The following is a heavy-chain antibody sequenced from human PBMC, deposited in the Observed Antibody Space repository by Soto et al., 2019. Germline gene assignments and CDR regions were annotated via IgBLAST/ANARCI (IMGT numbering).Heavy chain of an antibody. CDR2: VNPSGGHT. J-gene: IGHJ4*02. V-gene: IGHV1-46*01. Sequence: QVQLMQSGAEVKKPGASVKVSCKASGDTFTDYYIHWVRQAPGQGLEWMGTVNPSGGHTTYAQHFLGRSTXPXXXSXXTRYMELTSLTSDDTAIYYCARGGHVVVVTAALDYWGQGTLVTVSS. D-gene: IGHD2-21*02. CDR1: GDTFTDYY. CDR3: ARGGHVVVVTAALDY.